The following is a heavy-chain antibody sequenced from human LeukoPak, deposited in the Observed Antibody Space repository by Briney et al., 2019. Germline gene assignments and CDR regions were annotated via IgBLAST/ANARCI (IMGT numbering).Heavy chain of an antibody. J-gene: IGHJ5*02. CDR2: ISSSGSTI. Sequence: GGSLRLSCAASGFTFSDYYMSWIRQAPGKGLEWVSYISSSGSTIYYADSVKGRFTISRDNAKNSLYLQMNSLRAEDMAVYYCARGQKENVVAASLDPWGQGTLVTVSS. CDR3: ARGQKENVVAASLDP. CDR1: GFTFSDYY. V-gene: IGHV3-11*04. D-gene: IGHD2-15*01.